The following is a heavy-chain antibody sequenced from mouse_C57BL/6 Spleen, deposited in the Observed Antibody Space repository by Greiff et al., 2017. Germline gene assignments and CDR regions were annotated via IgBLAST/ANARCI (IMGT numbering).Heavy chain of an antibody. Sequence: EVKLEESGGGLVKPGGSLKLSCAASGFTFSSYAMSWVRQTPEKRLEWVATISDGGSYTYYPDNVKGRFTISRDNAKNNLYLQMSHLKSEDTAMYYCAREGSKDYYAMDYWGQGTSVTVSS. D-gene: IGHD1-3*01. CDR2: ISDGGSYT. J-gene: IGHJ4*01. CDR1: GFTFSSYA. V-gene: IGHV5-4*01. CDR3: AREGSKDYYAMDY.